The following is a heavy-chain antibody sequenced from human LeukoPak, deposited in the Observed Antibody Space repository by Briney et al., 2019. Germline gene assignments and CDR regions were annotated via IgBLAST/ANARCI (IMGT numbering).Heavy chain of an antibody. CDR1: GFTFSDYY. D-gene: IGHD6-13*01. CDR3: ARDLVAAAGSA. J-gene: IGHJ5*02. Sequence: GGSLRLSCAASGFTFSDYYMSWIRQAPGKGLEWISYITNTGNTIYYADSVKGRFTISRDNSKNTLYLQMNSLRDEDTAVYYCARDLVAAAGSAWGQGTQVTVSS. V-gene: IGHV3-11*04. CDR2: ITNTGNTI.